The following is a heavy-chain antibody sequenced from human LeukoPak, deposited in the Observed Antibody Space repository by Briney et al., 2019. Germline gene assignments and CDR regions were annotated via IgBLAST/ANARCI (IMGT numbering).Heavy chain of an antibody. Sequence: PSQTLSLTCAVSGGSISSYYWSWIRQPPGKGLEWVGYIFTSGSTNYNPSLRSRVTISLGPSKNQFSLTLSSVTAADTAVYYCARHGSVHSPLNVWGKGTTVTVSS. CDR3: ARHGSVHSPLNV. D-gene: IGHD1-26*01. J-gene: IGHJ6*04. V-gene: IGHV4-4*09. CDR2: IFTSGST. CDR1: GGSISSYY.